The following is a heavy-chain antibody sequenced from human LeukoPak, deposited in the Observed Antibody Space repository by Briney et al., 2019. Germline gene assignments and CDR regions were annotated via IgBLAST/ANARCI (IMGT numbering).Heavy chain of an antibody. V-gene: IGHV1-46*01. Sequence: ASVKVSCKASGYSFTSYYMNWVRQAPGQGLEWMGVINPSGGGTSYAQKFQGRVTMTRDTSTSTVYMDLRSLRSEDTAVYFCARDMLAVPSNWFDPWGQGTLVTVSS. CDR1: GYSFTSYY. CDR3: ARDMLAVPSNWFDP. D-gene: IGHD2-8*01. CDR2: INPSGGGT. J-gene: IGHJ5*02.